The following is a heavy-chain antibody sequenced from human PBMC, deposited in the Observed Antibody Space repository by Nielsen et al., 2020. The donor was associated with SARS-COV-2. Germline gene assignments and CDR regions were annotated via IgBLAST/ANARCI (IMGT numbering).Heavy chain of an antibody. V-gene: IGHV3-30*18. D-gene: IGHD1-26*01. J-gene: IGHJ4*02. Sequence: GESLKISCAASGFTFSSYGMHWVRQAPGKGLEWVAVISYDGSNKYYADSVKGRFTISRDNSKNTLYLQMNSLRAEDTAVYYCAKSGELSMIDYWGQGTLVTVSS. CDR2: ISYDGSNK. CDR3: AKSGELSMIDY. CDR1: GFTFSSYG.